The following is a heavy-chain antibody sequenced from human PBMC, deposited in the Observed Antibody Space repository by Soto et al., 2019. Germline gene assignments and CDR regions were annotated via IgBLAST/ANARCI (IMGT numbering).Heavy chain of an antibody. CDR1: GFTFSSYS. V-gene: IGHV3-21*01. CDR2: ISSSSSYI. CDR3: AREKGGGSGWYDGYCYGMDV. Sequence: GGSLRLSCAASGFTFSSYSMNWVRQAPGKGLEWVSSISSSSSYIYYADSVKGRFTISRDNAKNSLYLQMNSLRAEDTAVYYCAREKGGGSGWYDGYCYGMDVWGQGTTVTVAS. J-gene: IGHJ6*02. D-gene: IGHD6-19*01.